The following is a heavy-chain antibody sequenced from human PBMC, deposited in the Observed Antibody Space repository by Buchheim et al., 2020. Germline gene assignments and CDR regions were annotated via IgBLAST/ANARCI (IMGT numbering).Heavy chain of an antibody. Sequence: QVQLVQSGAEVKKPGASVKVSCKASGYTFTSYDINWVRQATGQGLEWMGWMNPNSGNTGYAQKFQGRVTMTRNTSISTAYMELSSLRSEDTAVYYCARGLSRTYGDFEPGTSNLYYYYGMDVWGQGTT. J-gene: IGHJ6*02. V-gene: IGHV1-8*01. CDR2: MNPNSGNT. D-gene: IGHD4-17*01. CDR3: ARGLSRTYGDFEPGTSNLYYYYGMDV. CDR1: GYTFTSYD.